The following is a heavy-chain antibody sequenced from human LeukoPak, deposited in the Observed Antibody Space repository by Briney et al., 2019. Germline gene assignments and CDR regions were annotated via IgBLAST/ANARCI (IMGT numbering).Heavy chain of an antibody. J-gene: IGHJ5*02. V-gene: IGHV4-59*01. CDR3: ARDQNWFDP. CDR2: IYYSGST. Sequence: TSETLSLTCTVSGGSISSYYWSWMRQPPGKGLEWIGYIYYSGSTNYNPSLKSRVTISVDTSKNQFSLKLSSVTAADTAVYYCARDQNWFDPWGQGTLVTVSS. CDR1: GGSISSYY.